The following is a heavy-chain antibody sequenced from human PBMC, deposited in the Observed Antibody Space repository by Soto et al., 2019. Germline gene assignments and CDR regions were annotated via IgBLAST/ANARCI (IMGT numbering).Heavy chain of an antibody. J-gene: IGHJ4*02. CDR2: INPNSGGT. Sequence: DSVKVSCKASGYTFSDYYIHWVRHAPGQGLEWMGWINPNSGGTKYAPKFQGGVTMTRDTSITTAYMELSRLRSGDTAVYYCAREPATAKPEGVDFWGQGTLVTVS. CDR1: GYTFSDYY. D-gene: IGHD1-1*01. CDR3: AREPATAKPEGVDF. V-gene: IGHV1-2*02.